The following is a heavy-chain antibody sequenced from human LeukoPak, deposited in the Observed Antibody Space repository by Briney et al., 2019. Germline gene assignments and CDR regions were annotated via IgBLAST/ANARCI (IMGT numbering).Heavy chain of an antibody. CDR3: ARDSSGSYSQHHFDY. CDR1: GFTFSDYY. Sequence: GGSLRLSCAASGFTFSDYYMSWIRQAPGKGLEWVSYISSSGSTIYYADSVKGRFTISRDNAKNSLYLQMNSLRAEDTAVYYCARDSSGSYSQHHFDYWGQGTLVTVPS. V-gene: IGHV3-11*04. D-gene: IGHD3-22*01. J-gene: IGHJ4*02. CDR2: ISSSGSTI.